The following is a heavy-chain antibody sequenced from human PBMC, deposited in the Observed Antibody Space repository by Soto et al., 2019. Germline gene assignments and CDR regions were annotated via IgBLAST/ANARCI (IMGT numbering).Heavy chain of an antibody. J-gene: IGHJ4*02. V-gene: IGHV1-69*13. CDR1: GGTFSSYR. D-gene: IGHD6-13*01. Sequence: GASVKVSCRASGGTFSSYRINWVRQAPGQGLEWVGGIVPIYRTADYAQKFQGRVTITADESARTSYMELRSLKSQDTAVYYCVSDSGATLSSSWGQGTLVTVSS. CDR3: VSDSGATLSSS. CDR2: IVPIYRTA.